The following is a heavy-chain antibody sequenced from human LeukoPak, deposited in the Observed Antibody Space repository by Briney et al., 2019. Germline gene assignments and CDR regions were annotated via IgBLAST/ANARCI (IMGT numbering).Heavy chain of an antibody. D-gene: IGHD3-22*01. CDR1: GYTFTCYD. CDR2: MNPNNGNR. J-gene: IGHJ4*02. Sequence: ASVKVSCKASGYTFTCYDINGVRQATGQGLEWMGWMNPNNGNRGHAQRFQGRVTMTRNTSISTAYLELSNLRSEDTAVYYCARDYYDNSGYDYWGQGTLVTVSS. CDR3: ARDYYDNSGYDY. V-gene: IGHV1-8*01.